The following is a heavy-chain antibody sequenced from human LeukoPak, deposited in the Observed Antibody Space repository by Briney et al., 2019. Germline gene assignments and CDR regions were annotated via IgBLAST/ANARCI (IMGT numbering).Heavy chain of an antibody. V-gene: IGHV3-48*04. Sequence: PGGSLRLSCAASGFTFSSYSMNWVRQAPGKGLEWVSYISSSSSTIYYADSVKGRFTISRDNAKNSLYLQMNSLRAEDTAVYYCAREGRDPQCGGDCYSWGQGTLVTVSS. D-gene: IGHD2-21*02. CDR1: GFTFSSYS. CDR2: ISSSSSTI. J-gene: IGHJ4*02. CDR3: AREGRDPQCGGDCYS.